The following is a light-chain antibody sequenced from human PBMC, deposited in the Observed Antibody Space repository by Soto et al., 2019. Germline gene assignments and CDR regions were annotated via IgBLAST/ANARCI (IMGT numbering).Light chain of an antibody. Sequence: DIQMTQSPPSLSASVGDRVTITCQASHDIGNSLNWYQDKPGHAPKLVIYDAYNLETGVPATFIGNGYGTDFTFTSSSLRPEDIANYYCQKSDHLPLFGPGTKVEMK. CDR1: HDIGNS. V-gene: IGKV1-33*01. J-gene: IGKJ2*01. CDR3: QKSDHLPL. CDR2: DAY.